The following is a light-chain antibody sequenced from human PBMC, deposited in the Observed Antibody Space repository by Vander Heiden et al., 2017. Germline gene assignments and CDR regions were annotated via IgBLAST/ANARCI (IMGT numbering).Light chain of an antibody. V-gene: IGKV1-39*01. CDR2: AAS. J-gene: IGKJ2*01. CDR3: KQSYSTPYT. Sequence: DIQITQSPSSLSASVGDRVTITCRASQSISSYLNWYQQKPGKAPKLLIFAASSLQGGIPSRFSGSGSGTDFTLTISSLQPDDFATYYCKQSYSTPYTFGQGTKVEIK. CDR1: QSISSY.